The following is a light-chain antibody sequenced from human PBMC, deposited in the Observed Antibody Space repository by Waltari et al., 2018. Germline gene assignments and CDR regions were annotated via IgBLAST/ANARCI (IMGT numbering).Light chain of an antibody. V-gene: IGKV3-20*01. CDR2: GSS. CDR1: QYVCGRS. Sequence: EIVLTQSPDTLSLSPGEGATLSCRASQYVCGRSLSWYQQKPGQSPRLLIYGSSGRAAGISDRFSGSGSVTDFTLTITVLEPEDFALYYCQQYGTSPTTFGQVTKVEIK. CDR3: QQYGTSPTT. J-gene: IGKJ1*01.